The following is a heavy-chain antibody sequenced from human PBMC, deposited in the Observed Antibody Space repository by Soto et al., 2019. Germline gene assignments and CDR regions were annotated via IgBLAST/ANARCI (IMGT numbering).Heavy chain of an antibody. V-gene: IGHV1-2*04. D-gene: IGHD6-13*01. Sequence: QVQLVQSGAEVKKPGASVKVSCKASGYTFTDYYIHWVRQAPGQGLEWMGWVNPNSGGTNYAQKFKVWVTMTTDTSISTVYMELRSLKSDDMAVYYCAREGAAAANYGMDVWGQGTTVTVSS. J-gene: IGHJ6*02. CDR1: GYTFTDYY. CDR2: VNPNSGGT. CDR3: AREGAAAANYGMDV.